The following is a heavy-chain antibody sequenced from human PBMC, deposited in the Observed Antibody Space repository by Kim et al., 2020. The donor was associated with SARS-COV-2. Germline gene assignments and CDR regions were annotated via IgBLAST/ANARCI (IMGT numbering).Heavy chain of an antibody. J-gene: IGHJ4*02. Sequence: AETVTGRFTGARDKSKNTLYLKMNSRRGEDTAVYYCAKDISSGEGDSFDYWGQGTLVTVSS. D-gene: IGHD6-25*01. V-gene: IGHV3-23*01. CDR3: AKDISSGEGDSFDY.